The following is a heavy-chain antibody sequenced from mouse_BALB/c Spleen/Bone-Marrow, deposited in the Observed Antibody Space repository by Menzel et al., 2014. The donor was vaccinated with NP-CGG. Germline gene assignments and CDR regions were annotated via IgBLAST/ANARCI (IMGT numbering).Heavy chain of an antibody. D-gene: IGHD2-4*01. CDR2: IYPSTGYT. Sequence: QVQLKDSGAELAKPGASVKMSCKASGYTFTSYWMHWVKQRPGQGLEWIGYIYPSTGYTEHNQKFKDKAIMTADKSSSTAYMQLSGLTSEDSAVYYCARDDYAYWGQGTLVTVSA. CDR1: GYTFTSYW. J-gene: IGHJ3*01. V-gene: IGHV1-7*01. CDR3: ARDDYAY.